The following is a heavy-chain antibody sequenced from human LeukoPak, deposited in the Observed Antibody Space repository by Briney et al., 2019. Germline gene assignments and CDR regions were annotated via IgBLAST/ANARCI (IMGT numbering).Heavy chain of an antibody. J-gene: IGHJ4*02. CDR3: ARDRAFGRRLLPSTASDN. V-gene: IGHV1-18*01. CDR1: GYTLSNFG. D-gene: IGHD3-22*01. Sequence: ASVKVSCKASGYTLSNFGLNWVRQAPGQGLEWIGWISGYDGKTEYAQKVQDRVTMTADTYTNTVYLDLRSLRPDDTAMYYCARDRAFGRRLLPSTASDNRGQGTLVTVSS. CDR2: ISGYDGKT.